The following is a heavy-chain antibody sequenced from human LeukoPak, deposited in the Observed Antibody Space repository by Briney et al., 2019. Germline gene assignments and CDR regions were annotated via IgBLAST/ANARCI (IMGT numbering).Heavy chain of an antibody. D-gene: IGHD2/OR15-2a*01. Sequence: SETLSLTCTVSGGSISSGGYYWSWIRQHPGKGLEWIGYIYYSGSTYYNSSLKSRVTISVDTSKNQFSLKLSSVTAADTAVYYCARAPHSTTFYYYGMDVWGQGTTVTVSS. V-gene: IGHV4-31*03. CDR3: ARAPHSTTFYYYGMDV. CDR1: GGSISSGGYY. J-gene: IGHJ6*02. CDR2: IYYSGST.